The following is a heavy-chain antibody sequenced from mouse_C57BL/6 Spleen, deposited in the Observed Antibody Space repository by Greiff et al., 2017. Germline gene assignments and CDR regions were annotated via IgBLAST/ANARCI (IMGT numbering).Heavy chain of an antibody. CDR1: GFSLTSYG. D-gene: IGHD2-4*01. Sequence: VKLQESGPGLVAPSQSLSITCTVSGFSLTSYGVHWVRQPPGKGLEWLVVIWSDGSTTYNSALKSRLSISKDNSKSQVFLKMNSLQTDDTAMYYCARHVYYDYDGGYFDVWGTGTTVTVSS. CDR3: ARHVYYDYDGGYFDV. V-gene: IGHV2-6-1*01. CDR2: IWSDGST. J-gene: IGHJ1*03.